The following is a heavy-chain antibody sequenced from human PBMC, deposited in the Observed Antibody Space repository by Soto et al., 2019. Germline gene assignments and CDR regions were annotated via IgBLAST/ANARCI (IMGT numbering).Heavy chain of an antibody. D-gene: IGHD6-13*01. CDR3: TRDGSSWYGGGY. CDR2: IRSKAYGGTT. V-gene: IGHV3-49*04. CDR1: GFTFGYYA. J-gene: IGHJ4*02. Sequence: PGGSLRLSCTASGFTFGYYAMSWVRQAPGKGLEWVGFIRSKAYGGTTEYAASVKGRFTISRDDSKSIAYLQMNSLKTEDTAVYYCTRDGSSWYGGGYWGQGTLVTVSS.